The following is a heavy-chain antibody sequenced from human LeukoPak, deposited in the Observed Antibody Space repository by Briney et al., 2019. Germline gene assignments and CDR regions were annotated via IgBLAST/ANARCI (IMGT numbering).Heavy chain of an antibody. J-gene: IGHJ4*02. CDR1: GGSISSYY. CDR3: ARNYDSSGYTTSAY. CDR2: IYYSGST. Sequence: PSETLSLTCSVSGGSISSYYWSWIRQPPGKGLEWIGNIYYSGSTNYNPSLKSRVTISVDTSKNQFSLKLSSVTAADTAVYYCARNYDSSGYTTSAYWGQGTLVTVSS. V-gene: IGHV4-59*12. D-gene: IGHD3-22*01.